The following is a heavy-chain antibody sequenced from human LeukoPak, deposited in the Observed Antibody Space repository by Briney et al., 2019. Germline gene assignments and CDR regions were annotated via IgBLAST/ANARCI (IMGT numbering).Heavy chain of an antibody. D-gene: IGHD2-8*01. CDR2: ISAYNGNT. J-gene: IGHJ4*02. CDR3: ARVVEGMVYASSAAGPSDY. V-gene: IGHV1-18*01. Sequence: GASVKVSCKASGYTFTSYGISWVRQAPGQGLEWMGWISAYNGNTNYAQKLQGRVTMTTDTSTSTAYMELRSLRSDDTAVYYCARVVEGMVYASSAAGPSDYWGQGTLVTVSS. CDR1: GYTFTSYG.